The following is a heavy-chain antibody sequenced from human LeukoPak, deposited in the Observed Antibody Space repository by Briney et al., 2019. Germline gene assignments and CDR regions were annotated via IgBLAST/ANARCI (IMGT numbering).Heavy chain of an antibody. CDR3: ASGTFGGRDAFDI. CDR1: GGSISSGSYY. Sequence: SETLSLTCTASGGSISSGSYYWSWIRQPAGKGLEWIGRIYTSGSTNYSPSLKSRVTISVDTSKNQFSLKLSSVTAADTAVYYCASGTFGGRDAFDIWGQGTMVTVSS. J-gene: IGHJ3*02. CDR2: IYTSGST. D-gene: IGHD3-10*01. V-gene: IGHV4-61*02.